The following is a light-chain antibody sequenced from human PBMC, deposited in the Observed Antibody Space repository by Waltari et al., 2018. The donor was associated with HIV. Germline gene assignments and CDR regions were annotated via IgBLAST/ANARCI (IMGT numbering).Light chain of an antibody. Sequence: QSALTQPASVSGSPGQSITISCTGTSSDVGNYNLVSWYQQFPGRAPKVIIYETSERPSGVSIRFSASKSGNTASLTIVGLQAEDEADYYCCSYAGSSTYVFGSGTKLTVL. CDR3: CSYAGSSTYV. CDR2: ETS. J-gene: IGLJ1*01. V-gene: IGLV2-23*01. CDR1: SSDVGNYNL.